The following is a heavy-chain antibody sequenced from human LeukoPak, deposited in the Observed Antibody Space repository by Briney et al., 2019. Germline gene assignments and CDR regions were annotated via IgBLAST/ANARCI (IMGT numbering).Heavy chain of an antibody. CDR3: ARDPSWLAENYYFDY. CDR2: VSGAGSVT. Sequence: GGSLRLSCAASGFTFSNFLMTWVRQAPGKGLEWVSVVSGAGSVTYYADSVKGRFTTSRDNSKNTLYLQMNSLRAEDTAVYYCARDPSWLAENYYFDYWGQGTLVTVSS. D-gene: IGHD5-24*01. J-gene: IGHJ4*02. V-gene: IGHV3-23*01. CDR1: GFTFSNFL.